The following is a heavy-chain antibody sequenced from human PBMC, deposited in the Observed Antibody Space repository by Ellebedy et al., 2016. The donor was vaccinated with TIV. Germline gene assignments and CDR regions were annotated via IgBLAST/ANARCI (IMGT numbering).Heavy chain of an antibody. D-gene: IGHD5-18*01. J-gene: IGHJ4*02. CDR2: ISAYNGNT. Sequence: ASVKVSXKASGYTFTSYGISWVRQAPGQGLEWMGWISAYNGNTNYAQKLQGRVTMTTDTSTSTAYMELRSLRSDDSALYYCARESQEREIQLWLRYWGQGTLVTVSS. CDR1: GYTFTSYG. V-gene: IGHV1-18*01. CDR3: ARESQEREIQLWLRY.